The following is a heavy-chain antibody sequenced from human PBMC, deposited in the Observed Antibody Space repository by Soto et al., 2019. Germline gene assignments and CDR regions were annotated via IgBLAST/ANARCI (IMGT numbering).Heavy chain of an antibody. CDR3: ARESDSSGKGMDV. V-gene: IGHV4-34*01. Sequence: SETLSLTYTVSGGSFSGYYWSWIRQPPGKGLEWIGEINHIGSTNYNPSLKSRVTISVDTSKNQFSLKLSSVTAADTAVYYCARESDSSGKGMDVWGQGTTVTVSS. CDR2: INHIGST. D-gene: IGHD3-22*01. CDR1: GGSFSGYY. J-gene: IGHJ6*02.